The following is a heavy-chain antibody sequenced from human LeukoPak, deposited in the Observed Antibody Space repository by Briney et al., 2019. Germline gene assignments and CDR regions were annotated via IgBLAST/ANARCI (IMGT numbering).Heavy chain of an antibody. CDR2: IGTSSSTI. CDR3: ARHDYGGNSGDD. J-gene: IGHJ4*02. Sequence: GGSLRLSCAASGLTFSSYGMNWVRQAPGKGLEWVSYIGTSSSTIYYADSVKGRFTISRDNAKNSLYLQMNSLRDEDTAVYYCARHDYGGNSGDDWGQGTLVTVSS. V-gene: IGHV3-48*02. D-gene: IGHD4-23*01. CDR1: GLTFSSYG.